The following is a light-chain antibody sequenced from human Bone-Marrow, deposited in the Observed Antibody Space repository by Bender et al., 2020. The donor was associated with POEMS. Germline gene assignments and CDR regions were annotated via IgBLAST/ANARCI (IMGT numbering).Light chain of an antibody. CDR3: ATWDDSLSGWV. Sequence: QSVLTQPPSVSGAPGQRVTISCSGGSSNIGAHAVNWYQHLPGTAPKLLIYSNNQRPSGVPDRFSGSKSGTSASLGISGLRSEDEADYHCATWDDSLSGWVFGGGTKLTVL. J-gene: IGLJ3*02. CDR2: SNN. CDR1: SSNIGAHA. V-gene: IGLV1-47*02.